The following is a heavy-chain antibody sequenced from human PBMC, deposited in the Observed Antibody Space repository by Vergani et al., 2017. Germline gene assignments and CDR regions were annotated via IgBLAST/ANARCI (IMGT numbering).Heavy chain of an antibody. CDR3: ARGDDLRGSGSGGAFDI. CDR1: GGSISSGGYY. Sequence: QVQLQESGPGLVKPSQTLSLTCTVSGGSISSGGYYWSWIRQHPGKGLEWIGYIYYSGGTYYNPSLKSRVTISVDTSKNQFSLKLSSVTAADTAVYYCARGDDLRGSGSGGAFDIWGQGTMVTVSS. V-gene: IGHV4-31*03. CDR2: IYYSGGT. J-gene: IGHJ3*02. D-gene: IGHD3-10*01.